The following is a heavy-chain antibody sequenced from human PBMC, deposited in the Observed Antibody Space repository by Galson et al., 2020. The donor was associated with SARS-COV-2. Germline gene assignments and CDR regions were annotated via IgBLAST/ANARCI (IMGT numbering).Heavy chain of an antibody. V-gene: IGHV3-7*03. CDR2: IKQDGSDK. CDR1: GFSFSSYW. J-gene: IGHJ4*02. CDR3: ARESYDSGWFDY. Sequence: GGSLRLSCAASGFSFSSYWMTWVRQAPGKGLEWVANIKQDGSDKYYVDSVKGRFTISRDNAKNSLYLHMNSLRAEDTAVYYCARESYDSGWFDYWGQGTLVTVPS. D-gene: IGHD6-19*01.